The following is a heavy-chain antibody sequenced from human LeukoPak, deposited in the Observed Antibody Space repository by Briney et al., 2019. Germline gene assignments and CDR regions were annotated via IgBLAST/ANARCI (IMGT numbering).Heavy chain of an antibody. V-gene: IGHV3-23*01. CDR3: AKDKGYSGYGSGYYFDY. CDR1: GFPFSSYS. Sequence: GGSLRLSCAASGFPFSSYSMSWVRQAPGKGLEWVSTISGGGGSTYYADSVKGRFTISRDNSKITLYLQMNSLRAEDTAIYYCAKDKGYSGYGSGYYFDYWGQGTLVTVSS. J-gene: IGHJ4*02. CDR2: ISGGGGST. D-gene: IGHD5-12*01.